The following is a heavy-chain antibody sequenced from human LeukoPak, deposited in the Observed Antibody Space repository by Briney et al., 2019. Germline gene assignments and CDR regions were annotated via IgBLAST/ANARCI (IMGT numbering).Heavy chain of an antibody. CDR1: GYTFTGYY. CDR3: ARLGSRAAAGTGGWFDP. Sequence: GASVKVSCKASGYTFTGYYMHWVRQAPGQGLEWMGWINPNSGGTNYVQKFQGRVTMTRDTSISTAYMELSRLRSDDTAVYYCARLGSRAAAGTGGWFDPWGQGTLVTVSS. D-gene: IGHD6-13*01. V-gene: IGHV1-2*02. J-gene: IGHJ5*02. CDR2: INPNSGGT.